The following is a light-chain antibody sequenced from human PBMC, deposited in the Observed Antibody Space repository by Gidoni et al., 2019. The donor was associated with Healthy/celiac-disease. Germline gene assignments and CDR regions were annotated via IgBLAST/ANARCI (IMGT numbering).Light chain of an antibody. CDR1: QSISSY. V-gene: IGKV1-39*01. CDR3: QQSYSTPRT. J-gene: IGKJ1*01. CDR2: AAS. Sequence: DIQMTHSPSPLSASVGDRVTITCRASQSISSYLNWYQQKPGKAPKLLIYAASSLQSGVPSRFSGSGSGTDFTLTISSLQPEDFATYYCQQSYSTPRTFGQGTKVEIK.